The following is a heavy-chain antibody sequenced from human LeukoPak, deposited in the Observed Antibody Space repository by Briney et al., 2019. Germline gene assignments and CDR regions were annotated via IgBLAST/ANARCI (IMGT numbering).Heavy chain of an antibody. CDR2: ISGSGGST. D-gene: IGHD3-9*01. J-gene: IGHJ4*02. V-gene: IGHV3-23*01. CDR3: AKDMFAQDYDILTGPPSGY. Sequence: GGSLRLSCAASGFTFSSYGMSWVRQAPGKGLEWVSAISGSGGSTYYAGSVKGRFTISRDNSKNTLYLQMNSLRAEDTAVYYCAKDMFAQDYDILTGPPSGYWGQGTLVTVSS. CDR1: GFTFSSYG.